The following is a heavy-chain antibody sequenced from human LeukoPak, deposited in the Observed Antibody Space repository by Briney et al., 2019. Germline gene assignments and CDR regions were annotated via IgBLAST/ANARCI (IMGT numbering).Heavy chain of an antibody. CDR3: ARSTMVRGVIIPFDY. D-gene: IGHD3-10*01. V-gene: IGHV3-11*01. CDR2: ISSSGSTI. CDR1: GFTVSSNY. J-gene: IGHJ4*02. Sequence: GGSLRLSCAASGFTVSSNYMSWVRQAPGKGLEWVSYISSSGSTIYYADSVKGRFTISRDNAKNSLYLQMNSLRAEDTAVYYCARSTMVRGVIIPFDYWGQGTLVTVSS.